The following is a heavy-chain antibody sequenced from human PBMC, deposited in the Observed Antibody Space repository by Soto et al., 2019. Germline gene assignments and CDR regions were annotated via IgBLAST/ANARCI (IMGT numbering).Heavy chain of an antibody. CDR3: VRDKKGPSPKYYYSGMDV. V-gene: IGHV3-30-3*01. D-gene: IGHD3-16*01. Sequence: GGSLRLSCAASGFTFSSYAMHWVRQASGKGLEWVAVISYDGSNKYYADSVKGRFTISRDNSKNTLFLQMNRLRDDDTAVYYCVRDKKGPSPKYYYSGMDVWGQGTTVTVSS. CDR1: GFTFSSYA. CDR2: ISYDGSNK. J-gene: IGHJ6*02.